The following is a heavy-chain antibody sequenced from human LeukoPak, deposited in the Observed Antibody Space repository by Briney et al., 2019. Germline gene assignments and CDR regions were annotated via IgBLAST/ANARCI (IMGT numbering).Heavy chain of an antibody. J-gene: IGHJ3*02. D-gene: IGHD3-10*01. CDR2: FDPEDGET. CDR1: GFTFSSYA. V-gene: IGHV1-24*01. Sequence: KPGGSLRLSCAASGFTFSSYAMHWVRQAPGKGLEWMGGFDPEDGETIYAQKFQGRVTMTEDTSTDTAYMELSSLRSEDTAVYYCATYGSGSYYSDAFDIWGQGTMVTVSS. CDR3: ATYGSGSYYSDAFDI.